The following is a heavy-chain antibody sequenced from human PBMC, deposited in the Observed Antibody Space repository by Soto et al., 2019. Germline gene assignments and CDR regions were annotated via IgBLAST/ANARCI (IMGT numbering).Heavy chain of an antibody. V-gene: IGHV1-46*01. CDR3: ARGEHIVVVTDAFDI. CDR1: GYTFTSYY. J-gene: IGHJ3*02. CDR2: INPSGGST. D-gene: IGHD2-21*02. Sequence: GASVKVSCKASGYTFTSYYMHWVRQAPGQGLEWMGIINPSGGSTSYAQKFQGRVTMTRDTSTSTVYMELSSLRSEDTAVYYCARGEHIVVVTDAFDIWGQGTMVTVSS.